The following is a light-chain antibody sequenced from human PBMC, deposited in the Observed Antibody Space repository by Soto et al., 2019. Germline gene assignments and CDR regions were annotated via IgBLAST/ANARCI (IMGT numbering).Light chain of an antibody. CDR2: GSS. CDR3: QQYGHSPWT. CDR1: QSVVSSY. V-gene: IGKV3-20*01. Sequence: EILLPQAPGTLSLSPGERATLSCRASQSVVSSYVAWYQQTPGQAPRLLIYGSSNRATGIPDRFSVSGSGTDFTLTISRLEPEDFAVYYCQQYGHSPWTFGQGTKVDIK. J-gene: IGKJ1*01.